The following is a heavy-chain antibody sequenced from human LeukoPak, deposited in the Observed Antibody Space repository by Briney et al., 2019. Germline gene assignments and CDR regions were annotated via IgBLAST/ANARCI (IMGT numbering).Heavy chain of an antibody. J-gene: IGHJ3*02. CDR1: GYSFTDYW. CDR2: IFPGDSDT. D-gene: IGHD6-13*01. V-gene: IGHV5-51*01. Sequence: GESLKISCRGSGYSFTDYWVAWVRHMPGKGLEWLGIIFPGDSDTRYSPSFQGQVTISADKSVSTASLQWSSLKASDTAMYYCGRIPAAGSLKGSFDIWGQGTMVTVSS. CDR3: GRIPAAGSLKGSFDI.